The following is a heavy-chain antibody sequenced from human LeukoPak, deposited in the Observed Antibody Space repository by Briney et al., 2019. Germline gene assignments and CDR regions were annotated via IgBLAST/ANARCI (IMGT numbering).Heavy chain of an antibody. V-gene: IGHV3-23*01. J-gene: IGHJ4*02. Sequence: GGSLRLSCAASGFTFSSYAMIWVRQAPGKGLEWVSSIDYSGGSTYYADSVKGRFTISRDNAKNSLSLQMNSLRAEDTAVYYCIVFAVTGTLGFDYWGQGTLVTVSS. CDR3: IVFAVTGTLGFDY. CDR2: IDYSGGST. CDR1: GFTFSSYA. D-gene: IGHD6-19*01.